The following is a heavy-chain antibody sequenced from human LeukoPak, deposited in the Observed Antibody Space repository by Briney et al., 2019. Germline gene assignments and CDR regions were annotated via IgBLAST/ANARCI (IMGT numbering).Heavy chain of an antibody. CDR3: ARSAEHCNNGVCFTDYYLDV. CDR1: GYTFSGSY. CDR2: INPNSGDI. V-gene: IGHV1-2*06. D-gene: IGHD2-8*01. J-gene: IGHJ6*03. Sequence: ASAKVSCKASGYTFSGSYIHWVRQAPGQGLEWMGRINPNSGDINYPQKFQGRVTMTRDTSITTAYMELSSLTSDDTAVYFCARSAEHCNNGVCFTDYYLDVWGKGTTVTVSS.